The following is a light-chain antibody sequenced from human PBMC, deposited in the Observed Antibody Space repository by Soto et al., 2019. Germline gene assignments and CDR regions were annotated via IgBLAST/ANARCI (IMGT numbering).Light chain of an antibody. CDR1: SSDVGGFDY. CDR2: EVS. V-gene: IGLV2-14*01. J-gene: IGLJ3*02. CDR3: SSYTSSRTWV. Sequence: QSALTQPASASGSPGQSITISCTGTSSDVGGFDYVSWYQQHPGKAPKLMIYEVSNRPSGVSNRFSGSKSGNTASLTISGLQAEDEADYYCSSYTSSRTWVFGGGTKVTVL.